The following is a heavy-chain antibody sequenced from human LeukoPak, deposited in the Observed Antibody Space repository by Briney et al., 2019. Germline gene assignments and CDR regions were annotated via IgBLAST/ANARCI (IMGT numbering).Heavy chain of an antibody. Sequence: GALVKVSFTASGYTFTSYDINWVRQATGQGLEWMGWMNPNSGNTGYAQKFQGRVTMTRNTSISTAYMELSSLRSEDTAVYYCARSGRSLGAFDIWGQGTMVTVSS. V-gene: IGHV1-8*01. J-gene: IGHJ3*02. D-gene: IGHD7-27*01. CDR3: ARSGRSLGAFDI. CDR1: GYTFTSYD. CDR2: MNPNSGNT.